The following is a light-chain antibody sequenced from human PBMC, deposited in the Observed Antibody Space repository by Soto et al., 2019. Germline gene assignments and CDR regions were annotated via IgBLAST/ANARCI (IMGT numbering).Light chain of an antibody. V-gene: IGLV2-14*01. CDR2: EVN. Sequence: QSALTQPASVSGSPGQSITISCTGTSSDVGGYNYVSWYQQHPGKAPKLMIYEVNNRPSGVSNRFSGSKSGNTASLTISGLQAEDEADYYSSSYTSSSSLYLFGNGTKVTVL. CDR1: SSDVGGYNY. J-gene: IGLJ1*01. CDR3: SSYTSSSSLYL.